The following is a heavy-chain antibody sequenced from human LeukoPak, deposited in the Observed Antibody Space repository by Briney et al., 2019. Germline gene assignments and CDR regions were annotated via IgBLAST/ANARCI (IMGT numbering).Heavy chain of an antibody. Sequence: SETLSLTCTVSGGSMSGFFWTWIRQPPGKELEWIGSIYYSGSSTKYNPSLKSRVTISVDTSKSQFSLKLNSATAADTAVYYCARTSRHYYGSGSNLTPWPAGMDVWGRGTTVTVSS. J-gene: IGHJ6*02. D-gene: IGHD3-10*01. CDR3: ARTSRHYYGSGSNLTPWPAGMDV. V-gene: IGHV4-59*01. CDR2: IYYSGSST. CDR1: GGSMSGFF.